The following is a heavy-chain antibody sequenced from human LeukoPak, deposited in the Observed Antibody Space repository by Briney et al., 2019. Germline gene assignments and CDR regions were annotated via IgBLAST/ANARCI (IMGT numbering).Heavy chain of an antibody. CDR1: GYTFTSYG. Sequence: ASVKVSCKASGYTFTSYGISWVRQAPGQGLERMGWISAYNGNTNYAQKLQGRVTMTTDTSTSTAYMELRSLRSDDTAVYYCARVYSSSWYKRAAWFDPWGQGTLVTVSS. V-gene: IGHV1-18*01. J-gene: IGHJ5*02. CDR3: ARVYSSSWYKRAAWFDP. D-gene: IGHD6-13*01. CDR2: ISAYNGNT.